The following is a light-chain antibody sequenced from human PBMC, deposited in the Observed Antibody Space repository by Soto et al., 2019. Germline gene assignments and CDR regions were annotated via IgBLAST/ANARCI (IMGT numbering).Light chain of an antibody. J-gene: IGKJ1*01. CDR3: HHYGSSLGT. CDR2: GAS. V-gene: IGKV3-20*01. CDR1: QSVRTSY. Sequence: EIVLTQSPGTLSLSPGERATLSCRASQSVRTSYLAWYQQKPGQPPRLLIYGASSRATVIPDRFSGSGSGTDFTLTISRLEPEDFAVYYCHHYGSSLGTFGQGTKVEIK.